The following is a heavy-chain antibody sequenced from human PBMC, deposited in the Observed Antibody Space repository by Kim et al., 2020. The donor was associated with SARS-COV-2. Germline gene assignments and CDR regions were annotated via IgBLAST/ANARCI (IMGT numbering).Heavy chain of an antibody. CDR1: GDSVSSNSAA. CDR3: AYQRLQWLAINWFDP. J-gene: IGHJ5*02. V-gene: IGHV6-1*01. CDR2: TYYRSKWYS. D-gene: IGHD6-19*01. Sequence: SQTLSLTCAISGDSVSSNSAAWNWIRQSPSRGLEWLGRTYYRSKWYSDYAVSVKSRITINPDTSKNQFSLQLNSVTPEDTAVYYCAYQRLQWLAINWFDPWGQGTLVTVSS.